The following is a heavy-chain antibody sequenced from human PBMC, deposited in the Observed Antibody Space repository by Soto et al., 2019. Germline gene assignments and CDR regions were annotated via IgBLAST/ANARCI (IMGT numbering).Heavy chain of an antibody. CDR2: LYSSDGT. CDR1: GFSFSGKNY. Sequence: DVQLEESGGGLIQPGGSLRLSCAASGFSFSGKNYLTWVRQAPGKGLEWVSALYSSDGTYYADSVKGRFSVSRDNPKNTFYLQLHSLRPEDTALYFCATWLQREHAFDIWGLGTMVTVSS. V-gene: IGHV3-53*01. CDR3: ATWLQREHAFDI. J-gene: IGHJ3*02. D-gene: IGHD1-1*01.